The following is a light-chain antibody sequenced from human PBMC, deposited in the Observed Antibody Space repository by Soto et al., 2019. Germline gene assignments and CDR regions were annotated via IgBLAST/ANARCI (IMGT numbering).Light chain of an antibody. CDR1: QSISSW. CDR2: DAS. Sequence: IQMTQSPSTLSASVGDRFTSTCRASQSISSWLAWYQQKPGKAPKLLIYDASSLESGVPSRFSGSGSGTEFTLTISSLQPDDFATYYCQQYNSYPLTFGGGTKVDIK. CDR3: QQYNSYPLT. V-gene: IGKV1-5*01. J-gene: IGKJ4*01.